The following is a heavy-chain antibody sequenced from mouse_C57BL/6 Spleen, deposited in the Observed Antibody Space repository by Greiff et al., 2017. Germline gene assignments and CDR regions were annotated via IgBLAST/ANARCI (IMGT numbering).Heavy chain of an antibody. Sequence: QVQLQQSGPGLVQPSQSLSITCTVSGFSLTSYGVHWVRQSPGKGLEWLGVIWSGGSTDYNAAFISRLSISKDNSKSQVFFKMNSLQADDTAIYYCARNGGLRTGWYFDVWGTGTTVTVSS. CDR2: IWSGGST. J-gene: IGHJ1*03. CDR3: ARNGGLRTGWYFDV. CDR1: GFSLTSYG. V-gene: IGHV2-2*01. D-gene: IGHD2-4*01.